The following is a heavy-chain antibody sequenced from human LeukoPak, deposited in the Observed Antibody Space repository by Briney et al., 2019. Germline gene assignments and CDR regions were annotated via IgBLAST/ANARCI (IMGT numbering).Heavy chain of an antibody. CDR3: ARGPHERSGYPDD. D-gene: IGHD3-22*01. Sequence: SVKVSRKASGGTFSSYAISWVRQAPGQGLEWMGRIIPILGIANYAQEFQGRVTITADKSTSTAYMELSSLRSEDTAVYYCARGPHERSGYPDDWGQGTLVIVSS. CDR1: GGTFSSYA. CDR2: IIPILGIA. J-gene: IGHJ4*02. V-gene: IGHV1-69*04.